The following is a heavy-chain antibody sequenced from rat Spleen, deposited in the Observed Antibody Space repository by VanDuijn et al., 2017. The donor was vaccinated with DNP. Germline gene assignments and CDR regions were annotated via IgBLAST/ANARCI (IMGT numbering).Heavy chain of an antibody. CDR3: ARWGDY. J-gene: IGHJ2*01. V-gene: IGHV2-6*01. CDR2: ISSGGST. CDR1: GFSLTSYT. Sequence: QVQLKESGPGLVQPSQTLSLPCTVSGFSLTSYTVSWVRQPPGKGLEWIAAISSGGSTYYNSALKSRLSISRDTSKSQVFLKMNSLQTEDTAMYFCARWGDYWGQGVMVTVSS.